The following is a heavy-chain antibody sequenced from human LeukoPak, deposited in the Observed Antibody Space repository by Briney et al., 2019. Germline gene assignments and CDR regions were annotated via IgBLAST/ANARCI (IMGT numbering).Heavy chain of an antibody. V-gene: IGHV5-51*01. CDR2: IYPGNSDT. CDR1: EYSFTSYW. CDR3: ARQVRGITMFRGAYNWFDP. J-gene: IGHJ5*02. Sequence: GESLQISCKGSEYSFTSYWIGWVRQMPGKGLEWMVIIYPGNSDTRYSPSFQGQVTTSADKSISTAYLQWSSRKASDTAMYYCARQVRGITMFRGAYNWFDPWGQGTLVTVSS. D-gene: IGHD3-10*01.